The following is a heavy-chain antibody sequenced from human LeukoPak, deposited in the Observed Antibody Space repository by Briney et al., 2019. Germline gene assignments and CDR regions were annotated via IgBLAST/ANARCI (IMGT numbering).Heavy chain of an antibody. CDR1: GGSISSYY. J-gene: IGHJ3*02. Sequence: PSETLSLTCTVSGGSISSYYWSWIRQPPGKGLEWIGYIYYSGSTNYNPSLKSRVTISVDTSKNQFSLKLSSVTAADTAVYYCARTPIVVVPAATDAFDIWGQGTMVTVSS. V-gene: IGHV4-59*12. D-gene: IGHD2-2*01. CDR2: IYYSGST. CDR3: ARTPIVVVPAATDAFDI.